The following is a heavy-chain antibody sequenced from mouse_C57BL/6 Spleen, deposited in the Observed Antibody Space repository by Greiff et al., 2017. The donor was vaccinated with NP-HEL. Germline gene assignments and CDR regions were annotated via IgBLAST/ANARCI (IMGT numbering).Heavy chain of an antibody. CDR3: TREGGMGIFAY. D-gene: IGHD4-1*01. V-gene: IGHV5-9-1*02. CDR1: GFTFSSYA. Sequence: EVKLMESGEGLVKPGGSLKLSCAASGFTFSSYAMSWVRQTPEKRLEWVAYISSGGDYIYYADTVKGRFTISRDNARNTLYLQMSSLKSEDTAMYYCTREGGMGIFAYWGQGTLVTVSA. CDR2: ISSGGDYI. J-gene: IGHJ3*01.